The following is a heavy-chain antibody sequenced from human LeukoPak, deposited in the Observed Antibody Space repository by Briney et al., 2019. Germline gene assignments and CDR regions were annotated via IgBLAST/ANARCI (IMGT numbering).Heavy chain of an antibody. CDR3: AERAAGLNILTGYYRFDY. CDR1: GFTFSSYA. J-gene: IGHJ4*02. Sequence: GGSLRLSCAASGFTFSSYAMSWVRQAPGKGLEWVSAISGSGGSTYYADSVKGRFTISRDNSKNTLYLQMNSLRAEDTAVYYCAERAAGLNILTGYYRFDYWGQGTLVTVSS. V-gene: IGHV3-23*01. CDR2: ISGSGGST. D-gene: IGHD3-9*01.